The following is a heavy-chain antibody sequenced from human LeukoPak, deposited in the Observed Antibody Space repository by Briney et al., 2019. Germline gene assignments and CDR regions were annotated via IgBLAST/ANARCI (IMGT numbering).Heavy chain of an antibody. Sequence: PSETLSLTCAVYGGSFSGYYWSWIRQPPGKGLEWIGEINHSGSTNYNPSLKSRVTISVDTSKNQFSLKLSSVTAADTAVYYCAMIPGHYYGSGSYSRYYYYGRDVWGQGTTVTVSS. D-gene: IGHD3-10*01. J-gene: IGHJ6*02. V-gene: IGHV4-34*01. CDR1: GGSFSGYY. CDR3: AMIPGHYYGSGSYSRYYYYGRDV. CDR2: INHSGST.